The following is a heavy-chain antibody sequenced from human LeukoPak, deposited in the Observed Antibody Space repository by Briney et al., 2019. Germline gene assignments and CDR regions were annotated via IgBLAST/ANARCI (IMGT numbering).Heavy chain of an antibody. D-gene: IGHD3-22*01. CDR2: ISAYNGNT. J-gene: IGHJ1*01. V-gene: IGHV1-18*01. Sequence: ASVKVSCKASGYTFTSYGISWVRQAPGQGLEWMGWISAYNGNTNYAQKLQGRVTMTRDTSTSTVYMELSSLRSEDTAVYYCARGYYYDSSGYRYFQHWGQGTLVTVSS. CDR1: GYTFTSYG. CDR3: ARGYYYDSSGYRYFQH.